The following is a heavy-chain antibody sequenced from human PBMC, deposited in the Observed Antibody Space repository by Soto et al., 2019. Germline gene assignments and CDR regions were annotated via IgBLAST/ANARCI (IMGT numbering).Heavy chain of an antibody. CDR2: ISTTSSYT. CDR1: GFTFSRFY. CDR3: ARDDGLSSTHVKAFDL. D-gene: IGHD2-2*01. V-gene: IGHV3-21*02. Sequence: EVQLVESGGGLVEPGGSLRLSCAAFGFTFSRFYMNWVRQAPAKGLVWVSSISTTSSYTHYADSLKGPLTISRDNAKKLLYLQMISLRAEGTAVYYCARDDGLSSTHVKAFDLWGQGTKVIVSS. J-gene: IGHJ3*01.